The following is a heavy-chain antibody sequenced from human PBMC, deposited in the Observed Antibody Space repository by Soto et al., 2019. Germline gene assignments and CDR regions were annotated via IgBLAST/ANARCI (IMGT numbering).Heavy chain of an antibody. J-gene: IGHJ4*02. V-gene: IGHV3-33*01. CDR3: ARFHCSGGSCHDY. Sequence: PGGSLRLSCAASGFTFSSYGMHWVRQAPGKGLEWVAVIWYDGSNKYYADSVKGRFTISRDNSKNTLYLQMNSLRAEDTAVYYCARFHCSGGSCHDYWGQGTLVTVSS. CDR2: IWYDGSNK. D-gene: IGHD2-15*01. CDR1: GFTFSSYG.